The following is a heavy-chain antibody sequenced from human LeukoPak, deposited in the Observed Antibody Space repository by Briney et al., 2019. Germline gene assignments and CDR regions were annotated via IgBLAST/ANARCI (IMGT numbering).Heavy chain of an antibody. V-gene: IGHV4-38-2*02. D-gene: IGHD1-26*01. CDR1: GYSISSYDY. Sequence: SETLSLTCDVSGYSISSYDYWGSIRQHPGKGLEWIGNIFHTGTTYYNPSFRSRVTMSVETSKSQFSLRLSSVTAADTAVYYCVRDSSVGPPPGWWGQGTLVTVSS. CDR2: IFHTGTT. J-gene: IGHJ4*02. CDR3: VRDSSVGPPPGW.